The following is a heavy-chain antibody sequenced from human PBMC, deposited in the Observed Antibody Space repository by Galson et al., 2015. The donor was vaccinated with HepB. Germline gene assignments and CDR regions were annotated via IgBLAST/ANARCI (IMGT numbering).Heavy chain of an antibody. CDR2: IYGDGSST. J-gene: IGHJ3*02. CDR3: ARGSSGAFDI. Sequence: SLRLSCAASGFTFSSYWMHWVRQAPGKGLVWVSLIYGDGSSTSADSVKGRFTLSRDNAKNTLYLQMNSLRAEDTAVYYCARGSSGAFDIWGQGTMVTVSS. D-gene: IGHD6-6*01. V-gene: IGHV3-74*01. CDR1: GFTFSSYW.